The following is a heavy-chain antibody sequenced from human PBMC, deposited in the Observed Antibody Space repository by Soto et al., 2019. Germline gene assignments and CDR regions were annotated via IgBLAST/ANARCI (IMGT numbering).Heavy chain of an antibody. J-gene: IGHJ6*02. CDR3: ARGSWNCTNGVCYYYGMDV. Sequence: PSETLSLTCAVYGGSFSGYYWSWIRQPPGKGLEWIGEINHSGSTNYNPSLKSRVTISVDTSKNQFSLKLSSVTAADTAVYYCARGSWNCTNGVCYYYGMDVWGQGTTVTVSS. D-gene: IGHD2-8*01. V-gene: IGHV4-34*01. CDR2: INHSGST. CDR1: GGSFSGYY.